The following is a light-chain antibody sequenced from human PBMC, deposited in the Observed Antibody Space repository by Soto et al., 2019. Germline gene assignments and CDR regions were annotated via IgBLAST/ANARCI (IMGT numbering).Light chain of an antibody. CDR1: QSVSSSY. J-gene: IGKJ5*01. CDR3: QQYNNWPIT. CDR2: GAS. V-gene: IGKV3D-15*01. Sequence: EIVMTQSPATLSVSPGDRATLSCRASQSVSSSYLAWYQQKPGQAPRLLIYGASTRAADTPARFSGSGSGTKFTLSISSLQSEDFAVFYCQQYNNWPITFGQGTRLEI.